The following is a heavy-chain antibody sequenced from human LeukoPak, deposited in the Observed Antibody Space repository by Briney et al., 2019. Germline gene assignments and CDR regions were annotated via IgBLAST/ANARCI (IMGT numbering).Heavy chain of an antibody. CDR2: INPSGGST. CDR3: ARFPRTGTTRIDP. V-gene: IGHV1-46*01. D-gene: IGHD1-7*01. Sequence: AAVKVSCKASGYTFTSYYMHWVRQAPGQGLEWMGIINPSGGSTGYAQKFQGRVTMTRDTSTSTVYMELSSLRSEDTAVYYCARFPRTGTTRIDPWGQGTLVTISS. J-gene: IGHJ5*02. CDR1: GYTFTSYY.